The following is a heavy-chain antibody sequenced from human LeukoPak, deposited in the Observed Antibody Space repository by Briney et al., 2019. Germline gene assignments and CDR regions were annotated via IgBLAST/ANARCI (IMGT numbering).Heavy chain of an antibody. CDR2: INPNSGGT. CDR1: GYTFTGYF. Sequence: ASVKVSCKASGYTFTGYFMHWVRQAPGQGLEWMGWINPNSGGTNYAQKFQGRVTLTRDTSISTAYMELSSLRSDDTAIYYCARPYCNGGSCHDYFDYWGQGTLVCVSS. V-gene: IGHV1-2*02. J-gene: IGHJ4*02. CDR3: ARPYCNGGSCHDYFDY. D-gene: IGHD2-15*01.